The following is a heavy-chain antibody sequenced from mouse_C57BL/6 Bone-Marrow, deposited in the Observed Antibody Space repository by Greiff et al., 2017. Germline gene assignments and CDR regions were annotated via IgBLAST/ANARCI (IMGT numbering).Heavy chain of an antibody. J-gene: IGHJ2*01. V-gene: IGHV1-55*01. CDR1: GYTFTSYW. CDR3: ARAGPLGRSFDY. Sequence: QVQLKQPGAELVKPGASVKMSCKASGYTFTSYWITWVKQRPGQGLEWIGDIYPTSGRTNYNEKFKSKAILTVDTSSNTAYMQLIRLTSEDSAVFYCARAGPLGRSFDYWGQGTTLTVSS. CDR2: IYPTSGRT. D-gene: IGHD4-1*01.